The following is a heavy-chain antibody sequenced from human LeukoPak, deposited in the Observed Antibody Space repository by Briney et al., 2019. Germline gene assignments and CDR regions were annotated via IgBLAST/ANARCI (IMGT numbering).Heavy chain of an antibody. CDR1: GYSFTSYW. CDR2: VYPGDSDT. CDR3: ARWAGSYGHTYYFDY. D-gene: IGHD5-18*01. J-gene: IGHJ4*02. V-gene: IGHV5-51*01. Sequence: GESLKISCKGSGYSFTSYWIGWVRQMPGKGLEWMGIVYPGDSDTRYSPSFQGQVTISADKSISTAYLQWSSLKASDTAMYYCARWAGSYGHTYYFDYWGQGTLVTVSS.